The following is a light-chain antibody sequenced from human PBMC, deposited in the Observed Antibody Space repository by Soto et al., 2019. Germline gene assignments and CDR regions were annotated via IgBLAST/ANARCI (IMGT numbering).Light chain of an antibody. Sequence: QSALTQPASVSASPGQSITISCTGGRNDIGSSDYVSWYQQHPGKAPKLIIYGDSNRPSGTSDRFSGSKSGNTASLTISGLQADDEADYYCSSSTSSNTLVFGGGTKVTVL. J-gene: IGLJ3*02. CDR1: RNDIGSSDY. V-gene: IGLV2-14*01. CDR3: SSSTSSNTLV. CDR2: GDS.